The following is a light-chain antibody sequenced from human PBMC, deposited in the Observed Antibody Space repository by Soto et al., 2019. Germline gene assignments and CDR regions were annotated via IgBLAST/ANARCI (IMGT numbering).Light chain of an antibody. J-gene: IGLJ1*01. CDR1: SSDVGAYNS. Sequence: QSALTQPASVSGSPGQSITISCTGTSSDVGAYNSVSWYQQHPGKAPKLVIYAVTNRPSGVSDRFSGAKSGNTASLSISGLQAEDEADYYCSSIATSRGDVFGTGTKLTVL. CDR2: AVT. V-gene: IGLV2-14*01. CDR3: SSIATSRGDV.